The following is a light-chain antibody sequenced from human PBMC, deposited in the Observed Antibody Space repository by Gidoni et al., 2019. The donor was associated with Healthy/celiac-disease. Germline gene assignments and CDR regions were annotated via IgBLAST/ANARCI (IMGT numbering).Light chain of an antibody. J-gene: IGKJ3*01. V-gene: IGKV1-39*01. CDR1: QSISSY. CDR2: AAS. CDR3: QQRYSTPIPT. Sequence: DIQMTQSPSSLSSSVGDRVTITCRASQSISSYLNWYQQKPGKAPKLLIDAASSWQSGVQSRFSGSGSGTDFTLTISSMQPDDFATYYCQQRYSTPIPTFGPGTKVDIK.